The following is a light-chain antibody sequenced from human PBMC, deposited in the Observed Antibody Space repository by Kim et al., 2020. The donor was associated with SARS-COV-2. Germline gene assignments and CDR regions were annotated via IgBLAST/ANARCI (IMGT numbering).Light chain of an antibody. J-gene: IGLJ1*01. V-gene: IGLV2-14*03. CDR1: SSDVGDYNY. CDR3: SSYTSSSTRV. CDR2: DVS. Sequence: GRSIPTACTGTSSDVGDYNYVSWYQQHPGKAPKFMIYDVSNRPSGVSNRFSGSKSGNTASLTISGLQAEDEADYYCSSYTSSSTRVFGTGTKVTVL.